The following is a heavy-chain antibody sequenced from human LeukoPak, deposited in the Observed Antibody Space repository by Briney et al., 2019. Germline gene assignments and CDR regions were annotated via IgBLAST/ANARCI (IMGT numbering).Heavy chain of an antibody. Sequence: KTSETLSLTCTVSGGSISSSSYYWGWIRQPPGKGLEWIGSIYYSGSTYYNPSLKSRVTISVDTSKNQFSLKLSSVTAADTAVYYCARVPYGSGSDYYFDYWGQGTLVTVSS. CDR2: IYYSGST. D-gene: IGHD3-10*01. J-gene: IGHJ4*02. CDR1: GGSISSSSYY. CDR3: ARVPYGSGSDYYFDY. V-gene: IGHV4-39*07.